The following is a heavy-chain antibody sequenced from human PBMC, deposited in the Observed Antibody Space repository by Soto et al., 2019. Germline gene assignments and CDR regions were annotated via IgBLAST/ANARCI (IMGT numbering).Heavy chain of an antibody. Sequence: QVQLQESGPGLVKPSQTLSLTCTVSGGSISSGGYYWRWIRQHPGKGLEWIGYIYYSGSTYYNPSLKSRVTISVVTSKNQFSLKLSYVTAADTAVYYCARVVVAATHNWFDPWGQGTLVTVSS. CDR2: IYYSGST. CDR3: ARVVVAATHNWFDP. J-gene: IGHJ5*02. D-gene: IGHD2-15*01. CDR1: GGSISSGGYY. V-gene: IGHV4-31*03.